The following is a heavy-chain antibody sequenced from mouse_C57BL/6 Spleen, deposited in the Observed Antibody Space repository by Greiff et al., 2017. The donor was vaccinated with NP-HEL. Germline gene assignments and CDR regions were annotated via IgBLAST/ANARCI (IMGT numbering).Heavy chain of an antibody. CDR1: GYSITSGYD. J-gene: IGHJ1*03. Sequence: EVQRVESGPGMVKPSQSLSLTCTVTGYSITSGYDWHWIRHFPGNKLEWMGYISYSGSTNYNPSLKSRISITHDTSKNHFFLKLNSVTTEDTATYYCARGLGPGYFDVWGTGTTVTVSS. CDR2: ISYSGST. V-gene: IGHV3-1*01. CDR3: ARGLGPGYFDV. D-gene: IGHD4-1*01.